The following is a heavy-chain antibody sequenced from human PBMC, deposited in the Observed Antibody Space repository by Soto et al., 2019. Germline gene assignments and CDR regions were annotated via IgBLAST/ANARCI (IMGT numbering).Heavy chain of an antibody. J-gene: IGHJ3*02. V-gene: IGHV5-51*01. Sequence: GGSVKICCQVSEYRIPIYSIVSVGQMPGRGVELMGFIYPGESDTRYSTSFQGRVAISADKCINIAYLKSSSLKASDTVMYYCGRHRGDGVGAYAFDIWGQGTMVTVSS. CDR3: GRHRGDGVGAYAFDI. CDR2: IYPGESDT. CDR1: EYRIPIYS. D-gene: IGHD1-26*01.